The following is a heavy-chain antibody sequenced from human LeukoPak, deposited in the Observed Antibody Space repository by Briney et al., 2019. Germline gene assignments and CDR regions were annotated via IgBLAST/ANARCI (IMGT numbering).Heavy chain of an antibody. CDR3: ARGGKFYASY. CDR1: GFTFSDYY. J-gene: IGHJ4*02. D-gene: IGHD2/OR15-2a*01. V-gene: IGHV3-11*01. CDR2: ISSSGDTK. Sequence: PGGSLRLSCAASGFTFSDYYMSWLRQAPGKGLEWVSYISSSGDTKYYADAVKGRFTISRDNAENPLYLQMNNLRADDTALYYCARGGKFYASYWGQGTLVTVSS.